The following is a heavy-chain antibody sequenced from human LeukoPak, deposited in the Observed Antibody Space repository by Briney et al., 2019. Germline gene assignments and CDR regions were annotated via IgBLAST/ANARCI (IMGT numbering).Heavy chain of an antibody. V-gene: IGHV4-59*08. J-gene: IGHJ4*02. CDR1: GGSISSYY. CDR2: IYYSGST. Sequence: SETLSLTCTVSGGSISSYYWSWLRQPPGKGLEWIGYIYYSGSTNYNPSLKSRVTISVDTSKNQFSLKLSSVTAADTAVYFCARVGGDLTDFDYWGQGTLVTVSS. D-gene: IGHD2-21*01. CDR3: ARVGGDLTDFDY.